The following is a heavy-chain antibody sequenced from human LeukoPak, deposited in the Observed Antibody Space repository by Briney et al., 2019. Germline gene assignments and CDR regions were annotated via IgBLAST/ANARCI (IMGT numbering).Heavy chain of an antibody. J-gene: IGHJ4*02. D-gene: IGHD3-22*01. CDR1: GGSISSYY. CDR3: ARGGGYYRFDY. V-gene: IGHV4-59*01. Sequence: SETLSLTCTVSGGSISSYYWSWIRRPPGKGLEWIGYIYYTGTTNYNPSLKSRVTISVDTSKNQFSLKLSSVTAADTAVYYCARGGGYYRFDYRGQGTLVTASS. CDR2: IYYTGTT.